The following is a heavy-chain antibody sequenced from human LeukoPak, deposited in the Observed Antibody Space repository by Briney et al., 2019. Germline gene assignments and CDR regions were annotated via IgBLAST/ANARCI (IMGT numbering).Heavy chain of an antibody. D-gene: IGHD5-18*01. V-gene: IGHV3-64D*09. CDR2: ISSNGGST. J-gene: IGHJ4*02. CDR1: GFTFSRYV. CDR3: VKARGIQLWLPGDY. Sequence: PGGSLRLSCSASGFTFSRYVMHWVRQAPGKGLEYVSAISSNGGSTYYGDSVKGRFTISRDNSKNTLYLQMSSLRAEDTAVYYCVKARGIQLWLPGDYWGQGTLVTVSS.